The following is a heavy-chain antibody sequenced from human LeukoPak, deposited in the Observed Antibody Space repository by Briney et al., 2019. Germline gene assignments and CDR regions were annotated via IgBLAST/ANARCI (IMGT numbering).Heavy chain of an antibody. V-gene: IGHV1-18*01. J-gene: IGHJ1*01. CDR3: ARNIVVVPTVRYFQH. CDR1: GYTFTSYG. Sequence: ASVKVSCKASGYTFTSYGISWVRQAPGQGLEWMGWISAYNGNTNYAQKLQGRVTMTTDTSTSTAYMELSRLRSDDTAVYYCARNIVVVPTVRYFQHWGQGTLVTVSS. CDR2: ISAYNGNT. D-gene: IGHD2-2*01.